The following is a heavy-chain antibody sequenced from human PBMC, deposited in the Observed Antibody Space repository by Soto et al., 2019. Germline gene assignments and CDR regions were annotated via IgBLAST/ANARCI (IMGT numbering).Heavy chain of an antibody. CDR2: TYYRTKWYN. CDR1: GDSVSSNSAA. J-gene: IGHJ3*02. V-gene: IGHV6-1*01. CDR3: ARDKPYYDFWSGYYATPDAFDI. D-gene: IGHD3-3*01. Sequence: PSQTLSLTCAISGDSVSSNSAAWNWIRQSPSRGLEWLGRTYYRTKWYNDYAVSVKSRITINPDTSKNQFSLQLNSVTPEDTAVYYCARDKPYYDFWSGYYATPDAFDIWGQGAMVTVSS.